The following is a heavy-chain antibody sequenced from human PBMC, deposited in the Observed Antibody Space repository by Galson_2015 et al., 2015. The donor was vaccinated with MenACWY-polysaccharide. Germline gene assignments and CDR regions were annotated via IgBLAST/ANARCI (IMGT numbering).Heavy chain of an antibody. Sequence: SLRLSCAASGFTFSSYTTRWVRQAPGKGLEWVSAITGSGGDTFYTDSVRGRFTISRDNARNTLYLRVNSLSAEDTAVYYCTKDHGGSGWTNDYWGQGTLVAVSS. V-gene: IGHV3-23*01. CDR1: GFTFSSYT. CDR2: ITGSGGDT. J-gene: IGHJ4*02. CDR3: TKDHGGSGWTNDY. D-gene: IGHD6-19*01.